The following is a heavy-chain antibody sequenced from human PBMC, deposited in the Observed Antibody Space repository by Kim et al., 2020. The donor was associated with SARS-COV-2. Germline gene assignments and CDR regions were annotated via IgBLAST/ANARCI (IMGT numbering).Heavy chain of an antibody. V-gene: IGHV4-39*01. D-gene: IGHD6-19*01. CDR2: IYYSGST. Sequence: SETLSLTCTVSGGSISSSSYYWGWIRQPPGKGLEWIGSIYYSGSTYYNPSLKSRVTISVDTSKNQFSLKLSSVTAADTAVYYCARHLRGGIVVAGGYYVDYWGQGTLVTVSS. CDR3: ARHLRGGIVVAGGYYVDY. CDR1: GGSISSSSYY. J-gene: IGHJ4*02.